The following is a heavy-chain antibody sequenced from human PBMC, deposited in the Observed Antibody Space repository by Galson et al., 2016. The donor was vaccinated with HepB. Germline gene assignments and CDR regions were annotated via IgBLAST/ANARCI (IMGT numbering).Heavy chain of an antibody. CDR2: LYIDGTT. J-gene: IGHJ4*02. CDR1: GFTVSNNY. Sequence: LRLSCAASGFTVSNNYMSWVRQAPGKGLDWVSVLYIDGTTYYADSVKGRFTFSRDDSKNTLYLQMNNLRAEDTAFYYCVRGGERWLDSSTFDFWGQGTLVTVSS. V-gene: IGHV3-53*01. D-gene: IGHD6-19*01. CDR3: VRGGERWLDSSTFDF.